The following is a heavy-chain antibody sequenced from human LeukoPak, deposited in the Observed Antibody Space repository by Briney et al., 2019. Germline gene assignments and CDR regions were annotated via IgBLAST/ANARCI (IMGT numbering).Heavy chain of an antibody. CDR1: GGSISSYY. CDR3: ARDSGVRGVSHYYYYGMDV. V-gene: IGHV4-59*01. CDR2: IYYSGST. D-gene: IGHD3-10*01. Sequence: PSETLYLTCTVSGGSISSYYWSWIRQPPGKGLEWIGYIYYSGSTNYNPSLKSRVTISVDTSKNQFSLKLSSVTAADTAVYYCARDSGVRGVSHYYYYGMDVWGQGTTVTVSS. J-gene: IGHJ6*02.